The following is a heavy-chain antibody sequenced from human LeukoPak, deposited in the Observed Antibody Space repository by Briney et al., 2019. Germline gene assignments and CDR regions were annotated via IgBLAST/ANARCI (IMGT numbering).Heavy chain of an antibody. CDR3: ARKYYSGYIYW. CDR2: ISYAGSNK. Sequence: PGRSLRLSHAPWGFPLRIHRMHWARQAPGKGLEWVAVISYAGSNKYYADSVKGRLTISRDNSKNTLYLQMGSLRAEDMAVYYCARKYYSGYIYWWGEGTLVTVSS. J-gene: IGHJ4*02. V-gene: IGHV3-30*03. CDR1: GFPLRIHR. D-gene: IGHD2-15*01.